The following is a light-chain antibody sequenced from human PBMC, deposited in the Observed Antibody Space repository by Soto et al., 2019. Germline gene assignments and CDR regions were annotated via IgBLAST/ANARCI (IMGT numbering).Light chain of an antibody. J-gene: IGLJ3*02. CDR3: LLYHGAAQV. Sequence: QAVVTHEPSLTVSPGGTVTLTCASSTGAVTSDYYPNWLQQKPGQAPRSLIHSTYARHFWTPARFSGSLLGGKAALTVSDVQPEDEADYYCLLYHGAAQVFGGGTKVTVL. CDR1: TGAVTSDYY. CDR2: STY. V-gene: IGLV7-43*01.